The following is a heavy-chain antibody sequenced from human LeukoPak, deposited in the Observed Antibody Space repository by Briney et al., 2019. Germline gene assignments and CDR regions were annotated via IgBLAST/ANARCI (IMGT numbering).Heavy chain of an antibody. V-gene: IGHV4-31*03. Sequence: SQTQSLTCTVSGGSISSGGYYWSWIRQHPGKGLEWIGYIYYSGSTYYNPSLKSRVTISVDTSKNQFSLKLSSVTAADTAVYYCARSVIYGMDVWGQGTTVTVSS. CDR1: GGSISSGGYY. J-gene: IGHJ6*02. D-gene: IGHD2-21*01. CDR2: IYYSGST. CDR3: ARSVIYGMDV.